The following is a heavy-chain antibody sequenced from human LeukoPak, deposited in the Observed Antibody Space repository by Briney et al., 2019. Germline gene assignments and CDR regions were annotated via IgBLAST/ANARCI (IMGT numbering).Heavy chain of an antibody. J-gene: IGHJ3*02. CDR2: IYHSGST. CDR3: ARDRDIVVVPAAPHDAFDI. D-gene: IGHD2-2*01. V-gene: IGHV4-30-2*01. CDR1: GGSISSGGYY. Sequence: PSETLSLTCTVSGGSISSGGYYWSWIRQPPGKGLEWIGYIYHSGSTYYNPSLKSRVTISVDRSKNQFSLKLSSVTAADTAVYYRARDRDIVVVPAAPHDAFDIWGQGTMVTVSS.